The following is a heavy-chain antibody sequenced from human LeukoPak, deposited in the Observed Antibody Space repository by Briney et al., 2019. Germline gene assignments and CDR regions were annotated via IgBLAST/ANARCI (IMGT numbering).Heavy chain of an antibody. CDR3: ARHYDSSGYYYPNYYYYGMDV. Sequence: GGSLRLSCAASGFTFSDYYMSWIRQAPGKGLEWVSSISSSGSTIYYADSVKGRFTISRDNAKNSLYLQMNSLRAEDTAVYYCARHYDSSGYYYPNYYYYGMDVWGQGTTVTVSS. J-gene: IGHJ6*02. V-gene: IGHV3-11*01. CDR1: GFTFSDYY. D-gene: IGHD3-22*01. CDR2: ISSSGSTI.